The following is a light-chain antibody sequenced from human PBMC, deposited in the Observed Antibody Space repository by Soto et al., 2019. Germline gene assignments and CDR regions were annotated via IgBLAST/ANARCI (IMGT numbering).Light chain of an antibody. V-gene: IGKV1-17*01. J-gene: IGKJ1*01. Sequence: DIQMTQSPSSLSASVGDRVTITCRASQGITNDLGWYQQKPGKAPNRLIYAASTLQSGVPSRFSGSGSGTEFTLTISSLQPDDFATYYCQQDNCFSEAFGQGTKVDIK. CDR3: QQDNCFSEA. CDR2: AAS. CDR1: QGITND.